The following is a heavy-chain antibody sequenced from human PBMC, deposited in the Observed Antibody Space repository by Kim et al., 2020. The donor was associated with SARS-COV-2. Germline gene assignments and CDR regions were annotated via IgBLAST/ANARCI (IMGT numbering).Heavy chain of an antibody. V-gene: IGHV1-18*01. CDR1: GYTFTSYG. CDR2: ISAYNGNT. D-gene: IGHD2-2*01. CDR3: ARDIEYCSSTSCYPSDAFDI. J-gene: IGHJ3*02. Sequence: ASVKVSCKASGYTFTSYGISWVRQAPGQGLEWMGWISAYNGNTNYAQKLQGRVTMTTDTSTSTAYMELRSLRSDDTAVYYCARDIEYCSSTSCYPSDAFDIWGQGTMVTVSS.